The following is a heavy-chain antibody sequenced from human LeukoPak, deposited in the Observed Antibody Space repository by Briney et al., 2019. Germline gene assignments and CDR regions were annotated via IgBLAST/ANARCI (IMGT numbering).Heavy chain of an antibody. CDR1: GYTFTGYY. Sequence: GASVKVSCKASGYTFTGYYMHWVRQAPGQGLEWMGWMNPNSGNTGYAQKFQGRVTMTRNTSISTAYTELSSLRSEDTAVYYCARGVGAIDYWGQGTLVTVSS. CDR3: ARGVGAIDY. CDR2: MNPNSGNT. D-gene: IGHD1-26*01. J-gene: IGHJ4*02. V-gene: IGHV1-8*02.